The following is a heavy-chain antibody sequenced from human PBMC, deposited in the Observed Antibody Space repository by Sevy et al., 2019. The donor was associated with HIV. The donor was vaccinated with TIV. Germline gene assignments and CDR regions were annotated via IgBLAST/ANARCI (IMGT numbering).Heavy chain of an antibody. Sequence: GGSLRLSCAASGLPFSSYAMHWVRQGPGKGLEWVAVISYDARNEAYADSVKGRFTISRDNSKNTLYLQMNSLRAEDTAVYYWARGPGGGYYFDYWGQGTLVTVSS. J-gene: IGHJ4*02. CDR3: ARGPGGGYYFDY. CDR1: GLPFSSYA. CDR2: ISYDARNE. V-gene: IGHV3-30*04. D-gene: IGHD3-16*01.